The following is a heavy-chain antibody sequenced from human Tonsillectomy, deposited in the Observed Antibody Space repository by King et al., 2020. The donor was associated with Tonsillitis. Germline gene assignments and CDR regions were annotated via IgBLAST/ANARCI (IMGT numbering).Heavy chain of an antibody. J-gene: IGHJ4*02. CDR3: AREPEIAPRGFFDY. Sequence: QVQLQESGPGLVKPSETLSLTCTVSGGSISNYYWSWIRQPPGKGLEWIGYIYYSGSTNYNPSRRSRLTISVDTSKNQFSLRLSSVTAADTAVYYCAREPEIAPRGFFDYWGQGTLVTVSS. D-gene: IGHD6-13*01. CDR1: GGSISNYY. V-gene: IGHV4-59*01. CDR2: IYYSGST.